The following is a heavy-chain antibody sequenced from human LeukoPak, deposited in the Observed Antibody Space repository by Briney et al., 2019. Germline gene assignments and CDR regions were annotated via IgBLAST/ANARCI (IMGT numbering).Heavy chain of an antibody. CDR3: AKGAYTALYYYYYMDV. D-gene: IGHD4-11*01. CDR1: GFTFSSYV. CDR2: ISGSGEST. J-gene: IGHJ6*03. V-gene: IGHV3-23*01. Sequence: GGSLRLSCAASGFTFSSYVMSWVRQVPGKGLEWVSTISGSGESTYYPDSLKGRFTISRDNSKNTLYLQMDSLRAGDTAVYYCAKGAYTALYYYYYMDVWGKGTTVTVSS.